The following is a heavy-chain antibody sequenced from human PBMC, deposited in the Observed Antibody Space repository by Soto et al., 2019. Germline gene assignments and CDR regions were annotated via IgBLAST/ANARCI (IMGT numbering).Heavy chain of an antibody. CDR1: GGSISSSSYY. CDR3: ASRVAVAAYYFDD. J-gene: IGHJ4*02. Sequence: QLQLQESGPGLVKPSETLSLTCTVSGGSISSSSYYWGWIRQPPGKGLDWIASIYDTGDTYYNPSLKSRVTISVDTSKKQCSLKLSSVTAADTAVYYCASRVAVAAYYFDDWGQGSLVTVSS. D-gene: IGHD6-19*01. CDR2: IYDTGDT. V-gene: IGHV4-39*01.